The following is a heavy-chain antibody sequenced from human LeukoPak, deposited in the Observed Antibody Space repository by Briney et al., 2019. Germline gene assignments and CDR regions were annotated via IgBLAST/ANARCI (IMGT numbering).Heavy chain of an antibody. J-gene: IGHJ3*02. V-gene: IGHV3-48*01. Sequence: PGGSLRLSCAASGFAFSTYSMNWVRQAPGKGLEWVSYISSSSSTIYYADSVKGRFTISRDNAKNSLYLQMNSLRAEDTAVYYCARYPKQQLVADAFDIWGQGTMVTVSS. CDR2: ISSSSSTI. D-gene: IGHD6-13*01. CDR3: ARYPKQQLVADAFDI. CDR1: GFAFSTYS.